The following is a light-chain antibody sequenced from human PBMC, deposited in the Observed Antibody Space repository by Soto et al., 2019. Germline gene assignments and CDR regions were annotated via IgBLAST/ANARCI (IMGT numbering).Light chain of an antibody. V-gene: IGLV2-11*01. CDR2: DVS. J-gene: IGLJ1*01. Sequence: QSALTQPRSVSGSPGQSVTISCTGTSSNVGGYNYVSWYQEHPDKAPKVMIYDVSKRPSGVPDRFSGSKSGNTASLTISGLQAEDEADYYCCSYAGSYTYVFGTGTK. CDR1: SSNVGGYNY. CDR3: CSYAGSYTYV.